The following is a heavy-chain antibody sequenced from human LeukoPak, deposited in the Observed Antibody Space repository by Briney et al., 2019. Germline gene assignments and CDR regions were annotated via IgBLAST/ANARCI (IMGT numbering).Heavy chain of an antibody. CDR1: GDSVHRYSAA. Sequence: SQTLSLTCAISGDSVHRYSAAWNWIRPTPSRGVEWLGRTYYRSKRLNDFAVSVKSRLTINPDTSKNQFSLQLNSVTPEYTAVYYSARGRAGFDYWGQGTLVTVSS. CDR3: ARGRAGFDY. CDR2: TYYRSKRLN. V-gene: IGHV6-1*01. J-gene: IGHJ4*02.